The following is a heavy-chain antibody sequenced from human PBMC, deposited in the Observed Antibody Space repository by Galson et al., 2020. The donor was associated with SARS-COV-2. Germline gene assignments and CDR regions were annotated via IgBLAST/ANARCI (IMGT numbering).Heavy chain of an antibody. D-gene: IGHD5-18*01. V-gene: IGHV3-21*01. Sequence: NSGGSLRLSCAASGFPFRTYSMHWVRLAPGQGLDWDSSISTNSSYTYYVDSVKGRFSISRDNPRNSLYLQINSLRAEDTAVYYCARDEGIRGYKYRRVYYGMDVCGQGTTVTVSS. CDR2: ISTNSSYT. CDR3: ARDEGIRGYKYRRVYYGMDV. J-gene: IGHJ6*02. CDR1: GFPFRTYS.